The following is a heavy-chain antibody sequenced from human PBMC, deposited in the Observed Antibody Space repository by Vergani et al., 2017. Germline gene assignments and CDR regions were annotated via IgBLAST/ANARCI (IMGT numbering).Heavy chain of an antibody. V-gene: IGHV3-48*01. CDR3: ARDSAYYGSGNVDY. Sequence: EVQLVESGGGLVQPGGSPRLSCVASGFTFSSYSMNWVRQAPGKGLEWVSYISSSSGTIYYADSVKGRFTISRDNAKNSLYLQMNSLRAEATAVYYCARDSAYYGSGNVDYWGQGTLVTVSS. D-gene: IGHD3-10*01. CDR2: ISSSSGTI. CDR1: GFTFSSYS. J-gene: IGHJ4*02.